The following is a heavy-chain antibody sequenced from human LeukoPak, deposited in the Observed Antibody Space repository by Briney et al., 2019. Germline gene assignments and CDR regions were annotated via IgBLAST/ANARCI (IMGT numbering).Heavy chain of an antibody. V-gene: IGHV4-30-4*07. Sequence: TLSLTCAVSGDSISRGGFSGSWIRQPPGKGLDWIGHIYYSGSTYYSPSLKSRLTISVDTSKNQFSLRLTSVTAADTAVYYCARDRLGSFYYFDYWGQGTLVTVSS. CDR3: ARDRLGSFYYFDY. CDR1: GDSISRGGFS. CDR2: IYYSGST. D-gene: IGHD6-13*01. J-gene: IGHJ4*02.